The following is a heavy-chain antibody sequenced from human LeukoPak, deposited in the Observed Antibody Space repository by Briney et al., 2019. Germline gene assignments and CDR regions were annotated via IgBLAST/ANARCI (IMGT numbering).Heavy chain of an antibody. D-gene: IGHD2-8*01. V-gene: IGHV4-61*01. J-gene: IGHJ4*02. CDR3: AREGDCTNGVCYAPIGY. Sequence: KPSETLSLTCTVSGVSVSSGSYYWSWIRQPPGKGLEWTGYIYYSGSTNYNPSLKSRVTISVDTSKNQFSLKLSSVTAADTAVYYCAREGDCTNGVCYAPIGYWGQGTLVTVSS. CDR1: GVSVSSGSYY. CDR2: IYYSGST.